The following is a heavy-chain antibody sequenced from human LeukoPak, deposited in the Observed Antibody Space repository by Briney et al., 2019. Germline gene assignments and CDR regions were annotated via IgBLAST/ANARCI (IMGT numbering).Heavy chain of an antibody. CDR1: GYSFTSCW. V-gene: IGHV5-51*01. D-gene: IGHD2-2*01. J-gene: IGHJ5*02. Sequence: GESLKISCKGSGYSFTSCWIGWVRQMPGKGLEWMGIIYPGDSDTRYSPSFQGQVTISADKSISTAYLQWSSLKASDTAMYYCARGYCSSTSCYAFVDWFGPWGQGTLVTVSS. CDR2: IYPGDSDT. CDR3: ARGYCSSTSCYAFVDWFGP.